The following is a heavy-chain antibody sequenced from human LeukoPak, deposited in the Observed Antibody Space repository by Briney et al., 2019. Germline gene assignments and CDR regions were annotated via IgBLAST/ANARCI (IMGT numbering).Heavy chain of an antibody. V-gene: IGHV5-51*01. CDR3: ARHTTVISYYYMDV. D-gene: IGHD4-17*01. Sequence: KGGESLKISCKGSGYSFTSYWIGWVRQMPGKGLEWMGIIYPGDSDTRYSPSFQGQVTISADRSISTAYLQWSSLKASDTAMYCCARHTTVISYYYMDVWGKGTTVTVSS. J-gene: IGHJ6*03. CDR2: IYPGDSDT. CDR1: GYSFTSYW.